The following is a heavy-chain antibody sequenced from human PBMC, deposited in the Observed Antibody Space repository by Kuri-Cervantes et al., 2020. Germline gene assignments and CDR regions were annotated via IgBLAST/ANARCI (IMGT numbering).Heavy chain of an antibody. Sequence: GESLKISCAASGFTFGSYAMHWVRQAPGKGLEWVAVISYDGSNKYYADSVKGRFTISRDNSKNTLYLQMNSLRAEDTAVYYCARAPPAGGKDRGVDYWGQGTLVTVSS. CDR3: ARAPPAGGKDRGVDY. V-gene: IGHV3-30-3*01. CDR1: GFTFGSYA. J-gene: IGHJ4*02. CDR2: ISYDGSNK. D-gene: IGHD4-23*01.